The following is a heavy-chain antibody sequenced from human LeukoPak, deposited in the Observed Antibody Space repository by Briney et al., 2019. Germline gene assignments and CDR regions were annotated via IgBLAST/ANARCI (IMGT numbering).Heavy chain of an antibody. Sequence: QPGGSLRLSCVASGFTFSSYWMSWVRQAPGKGLEWVANIKQDGSEKYYVDSVKGRFTISRDNAKNSLYLQMNSLRAEDTAVYYCAREHTVLGFDYRGQGTLVTVSS. J-gene: IGHJ4*02. V-gene: IGHV3-7*01. CDR1: GFTFSSYW. D-gene: IGHD2-8*01. CDR2: IKQDGSEK. CDR3: AREHTVLGFDY.